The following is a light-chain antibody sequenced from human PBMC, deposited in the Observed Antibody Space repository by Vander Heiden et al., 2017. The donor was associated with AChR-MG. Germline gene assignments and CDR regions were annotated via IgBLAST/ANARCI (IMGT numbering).Light chain of an antibody. V-gene: IGKV3D-11*02. CDR2: AAS. CDR1: QSVSNF. CDR3: QQRDNWHHT. Sequence: LVMQQPPATLSLSAGERATLSCRASQSVSNFLDSYQQKPGQAPKLLIYAASNRPSGIPARFSGSGSGTDFTLTISSLELEDFAVYYCQQRDNWHHTFGEGTKLEIK. J-gene: IGKJ2*01.